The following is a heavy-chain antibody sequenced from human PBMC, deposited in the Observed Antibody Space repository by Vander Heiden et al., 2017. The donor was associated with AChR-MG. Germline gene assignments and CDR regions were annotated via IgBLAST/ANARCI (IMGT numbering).Heavy chain of an antibody. V-gene: IGHV3-48*01. J-gene: IGHJ3*02. Sequence: EVQLVESGGGLVQPGGSLRLSCAASGFTFSRYSMNWVRQAPGKGLEWVSYISSSSSTIYYADSVKGRFTISRDNAKNSLYLQMNSLRAEDTAVYYCARELNYGGNSRYAFDIWGQGTMVTVSS. CDR3: ARELNYGGNSRYAFDI. D-gene: IGHD4-17*01. CDR1: GFTFSRYS. CDR2: ISSSSSTI.